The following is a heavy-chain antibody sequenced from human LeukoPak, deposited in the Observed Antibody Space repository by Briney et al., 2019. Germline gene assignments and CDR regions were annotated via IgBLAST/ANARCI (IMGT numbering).Heavy chain of an antibody. Sequence: GGSLRLSCVASGFTFSSYAMGWVRQAPGKGLEWVSGISGGGGSTYYAESVKGRFTISRENSKNTLYLQMNSLRAEDTAVYYCAKDLRRQQVAPSYFDCWGQGSLVTVSS. V-gene: IGHV3-23*01. D-gene: IGHD6-13*01. CDR2: ISGGGGST. CDR1: GFTFSSYA. CDR3: AKDLRRQQVAPSYFDC. J-gene: IGHJ4*02.